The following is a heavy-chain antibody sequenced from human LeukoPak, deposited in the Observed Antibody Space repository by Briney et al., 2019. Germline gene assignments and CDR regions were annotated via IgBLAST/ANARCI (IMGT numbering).Heavy chain of an antibody. J-gene: IGHJ5*02. D-gene: IGHD4-11*01. CDR1: GYTFTGYC. CDR2: INPNSGGT. Sequence: ASVKVSCKASGYTFTGYCIHWVRQAPGQGLEWMGRINPNSGGTNYAQKFQGRVTMTRDTSISTAYMELSSLRSDDTAMYHCARIGGDYSNLNWFDPWGQGTLVTVSS. CDR3: ARIGGDYSNLNWFDP. V-gene: IGHV1-2*02.